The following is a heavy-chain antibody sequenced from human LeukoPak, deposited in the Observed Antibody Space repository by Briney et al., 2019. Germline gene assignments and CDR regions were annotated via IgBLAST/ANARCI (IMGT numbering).Heavy chain of an antibody. Sequence: SQTLSLTCTASGGSISSGSYYWSWIRQPAGKGLEWIGRIYTSGSNNYNPSLKSRVTISVDTYKNQFSLKLSSVTAADTAVYYCARAPRVVLDFDYWGQGTLVTVSS. V-gene: IGHV4-61*02. CDR2: IYTSGSN. CDR1: GGSISSGSYY. CDR3: ARAPRVVLDFDY. J-gene: IGHJ4*02. D-gene: IGHD3-3*01.